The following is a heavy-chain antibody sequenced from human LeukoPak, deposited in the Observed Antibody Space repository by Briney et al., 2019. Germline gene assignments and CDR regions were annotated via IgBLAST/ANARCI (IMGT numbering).Heavy chain of an antibody. CDR3: ARVGAGTNFDY. CDR2: ISSSSSYI. V-gene: IGHV3-21*01. CDR1: GFTFSSYS. D-gene: IGHD6-19*01. Sequence: GGSLRLSCAASGFTFSSYSMNWVRQAPGKGLEWVSFISSSSSYIYYADSVKGRFTISRDNPKNSLYLQMNSLRAEDTAVYYSARVGAGTNFDYWGQGTLVTVSS. J-gene: IGHJ4*02.